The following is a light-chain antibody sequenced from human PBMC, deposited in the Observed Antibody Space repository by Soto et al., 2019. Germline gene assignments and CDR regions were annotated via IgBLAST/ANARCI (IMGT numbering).Light chain of an antibody. J-gene: IGKJ1*01. CDR1: ERVSSN. Sequence: IVMTQSPATLSVSPGERATLSCRASERVSSNLAWYQQKPGQAPRLLLYATSTRAMGIPARFRGSGSGTEFTLTISTLQSEDFAVYYCLQYHTWPQTFGQGTKVEIK. CDR3: LQYHTWPQT. CDR2: ATS. V-gene: IGKV3D-15*01.